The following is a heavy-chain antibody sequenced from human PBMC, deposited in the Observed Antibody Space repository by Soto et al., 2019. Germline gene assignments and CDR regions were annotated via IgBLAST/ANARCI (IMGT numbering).Heavy chain of an antibody. D-gene: IGHD4-17*01. Sequence: GGSLRLSCAASGFTFSSYIMNWVRQAPGKGLEWVSYISTSSSTMYYSDSVKGRFTISRDNAKNSLYLQMNSLRDEDTAVYYCARARRWMTTAGSGFDYWGQGTLVTVSS. CDR1: GFTFSSYI. V-gene: IGHV3-48*02. J-gene: IGHJ4*02. CDR2: ISTSSSTM. CDR3: ARARRWMTTAGSGFDY.